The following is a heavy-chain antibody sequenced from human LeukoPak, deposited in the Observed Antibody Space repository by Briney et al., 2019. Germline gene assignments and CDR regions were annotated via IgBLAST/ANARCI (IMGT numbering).Heavy chain of an antibody. V-gene: IGHV3-7*01. Sequence: GGSLRLSCAASGFTFSSYWMSWVRQAPGKGLERVANIKQDGSEKYYVDSVKGRFTISRDNAKNSLYLQMNSLRAEDTAVYYCARAYRSWYSDYWGQGTLVTVSS. CDR2: IKQDGSEK. J-gene: IGHJ4*02. CDR1: GFTFSSYW. D-gene: IGHD6-6*01. CDR3: ARAYRSWYSDY.